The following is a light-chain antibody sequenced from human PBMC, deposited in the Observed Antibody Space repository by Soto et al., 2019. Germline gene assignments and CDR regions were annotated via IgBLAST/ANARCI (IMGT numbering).Light chain of an antibody. V-gene: IGLV2-14*01. Sequence: QSALTQPASVSGSPGQSITISCTGSSSDVGGYNYVSWYQQHPGKAPKLMIYEVSNRPSGISNRFSGSKSGNTASLTLSGLQAEDEADYYCSSYTSSSTLVFGEGTKVTVL. CDR2: EVS. J-gene: IGLJ2*01. CDR1: SSDVGGYNY. CDR3: SSYTSSSTLV.